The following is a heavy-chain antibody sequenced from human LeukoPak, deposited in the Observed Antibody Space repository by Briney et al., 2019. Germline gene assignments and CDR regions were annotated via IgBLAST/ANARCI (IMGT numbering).Heavy chain of an antibody. CDR2: IYYSGST. CDR3: ARERQHSSSWFQGGSWFDP. J-gene: IGHJ5*02. Sequence: SETLSLTCTVSGGSISSYYWSWIRQPPGKGLEWIGYIYYSGSTNYNPSLKSRVTISVDTSKNQFSLKLSSVTAADTAVYYCARERQHSSSWFQGGSWFDPWGQGTLVTVSS. D-gene: IGHD6-13*01. V-gene: IGHV4-59*01. CDR1: GGSISSYY.